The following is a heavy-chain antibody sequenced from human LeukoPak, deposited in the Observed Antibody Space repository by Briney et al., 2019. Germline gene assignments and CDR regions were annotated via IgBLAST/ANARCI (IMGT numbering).Heavy chain of an antibody. J-gene: IGHJ4*02. CDR3: ASRVEYSGSYSPFDY. V-gene: IGHV1-69*05. CDR1: GGTFSSYA. D-gene: IGHD1-26*01. CDR2: IIPIFGTA. Sequence: SVKVSCKASGGTFSSYAISWVRQAPGRGLEWMGGIIPIFGTANYAQKFQGRVTITTDESTSTAYMELSSLRSEDTAVYYCASRVEYSGSYSPFDYWGQGTLVTVSS.